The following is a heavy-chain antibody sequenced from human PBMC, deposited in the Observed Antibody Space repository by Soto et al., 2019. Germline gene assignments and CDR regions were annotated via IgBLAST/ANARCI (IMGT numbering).Heavy chain of an antibody. V-gene: IGHV3-33*01. Sequence: QVQLVESGGGVVQPGRSLRLSCAASGFTFSSYGMHWVRQAPGKGLEWVAVIWYDGSNKYYADSVKGPFTISRDNSKNTLYLQMNSLRAEDTAVYYCAREDMVEQLLYNWGQGTLVTVSS. D-gene: IGHD2-2*02. CDR1: GFTFSSYG. CDR2: IWYDGSNK. CDR3: AREDMVEQLLYN. J-gene: IGHJ4*02.